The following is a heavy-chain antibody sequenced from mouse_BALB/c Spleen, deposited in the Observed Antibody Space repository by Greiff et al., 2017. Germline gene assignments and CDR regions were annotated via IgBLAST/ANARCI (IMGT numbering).Heavy chain of an antibody. V-gene: IGHV1-66*01. J-gene: IGHJ3*01. CDR2: ILPGSGST. CDR3: ARSYYYGSSYVGWFAD. Sequence: VQLKQSGPELVKPGALVKISCKASGYTFTSYDINWVKQRPGQGLEWIGEILPGSGSTNYNEKFKGKATFTADTSSNTAYMQLSSLTSEDSAVYYCARSYYYGSSYVGWFADWGQGTLVTVSA. CDR1: GYTFTSYD. D-gene: IGHD1-1*01.